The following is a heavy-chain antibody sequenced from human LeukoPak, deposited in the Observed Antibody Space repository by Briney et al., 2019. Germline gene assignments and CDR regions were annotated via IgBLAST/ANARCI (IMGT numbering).Heavy chain of an antibody. J-gene: IGHJ4*02. CDR3: ARDYGGNSVLDY. V-gene: IGHV3-66*02. CDR2: IYSGGST. CDR1: GFSVSSNY. D-gene: IGHD4-23*01. Sequence: PRGSLRLSCAESGFSVSSNYMSWVRQAPGKWLEWDSVIYSGGSTYDADSVKGRFPISKDNSKNTLYLQQNSLRAEDTAVHHCARDYGGNSVLDYLGKGTLVTDSS.